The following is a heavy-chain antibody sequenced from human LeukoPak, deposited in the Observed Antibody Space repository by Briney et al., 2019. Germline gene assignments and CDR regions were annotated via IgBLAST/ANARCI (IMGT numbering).Heavy chain of an antibody. Sequence: GGSLRLSCAASGFAFGDFWMSWVRQTPGKGLESVATIKQYGSAKEYVDSVKGRFTISRDNAKESLYLQMNNLRADDTGVYYCAREKREGLWFGELFRFQYCGLDVWGQGTTVIVSS. CDR3: AREKREGLWFGELFRFQYCGLDV. J-gene: IGHJ6*02. V-gene: IGHV3-7*01. CDR2: IKQYGSAK. CDR1: GFAFGDFW. D-gene: IGHD3-10*01.